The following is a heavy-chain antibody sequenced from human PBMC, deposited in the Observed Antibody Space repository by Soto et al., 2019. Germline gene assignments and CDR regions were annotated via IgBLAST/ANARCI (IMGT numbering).Heavy chain of an antibody. J-gene: IGHJ6*02. Sequence: ASVKVSCKASGYTFTSYGISWVRQAPGQGLEWMGWISAYNGNTNYAQKLQGRVTMTTDTSTSTAYMELRSLRSDDTAVYYCARGLVVPAAMAQSDYYGMDVWGQGTTVTVSS. CDR3: ARGLVVPAAMAQSDYYGMDV. CDR1: GYTFTSYG. V-gene: IGHV1-18*01. CDR2: ISAYNGNT. D-gene: IGHD2-2*01.